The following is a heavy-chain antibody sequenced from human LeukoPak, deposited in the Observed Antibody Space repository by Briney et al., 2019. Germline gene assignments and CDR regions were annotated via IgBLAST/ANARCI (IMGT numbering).Heavy chain of an antibody. CDR2: ISSSGSTI. D-gene: IGHD3-9*01. Sequence: GRSLRLSCAASGFTFSSYEMNWVRQAPAKGLEWISFISSSGSTIYYADSVKGRFTISRDNAKNSLYLQMNSLRAEDTAVYYCATYYDILTGYHFDYWGQGTLVTVSS. V-gene: IGHV3-48*03. CDR3: ATYYDILTGYHFDY. CDR1: GFTFSSYE. J-gene: IGHJ4*02.